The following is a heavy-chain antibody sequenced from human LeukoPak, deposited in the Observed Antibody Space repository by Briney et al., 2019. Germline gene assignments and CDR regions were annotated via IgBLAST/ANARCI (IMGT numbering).Heavy chain of an antibody. CDR2: ISGSGGST. D-gene: IGHD3-9*01. CDR1: GFTFSSYA. CDR3: AKGTVTGYFPQYYFDY. Sequence: GGSLRLSCAASGFTFSSYAMSWVRKAPGKGLEWVSAISGSGGSTYYADSVKGRFTISRDNSKNTLYLQMNSLRAEDTAVYYCAKGTVTGYFPQYYFDYWGQGTLVTVSS. J-gene: IGHJ4*02. V-gene: IGHV3-23*01.